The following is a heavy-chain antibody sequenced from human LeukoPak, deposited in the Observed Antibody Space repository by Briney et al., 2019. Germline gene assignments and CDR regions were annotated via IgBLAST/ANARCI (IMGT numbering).Heavy chain of an antibody. D-gene: IGHD3-10*01. CDR1: GGTFSSYA. V-gene: IGHV1-69*04. CDR3: AGEGPGITMVRGVSRNWFDP. J-gene: IGHJ5*02. CDR2: IIPILGIA. Sequence: ASVKVSCKASGGTFSSYAISWVRQAPGQGLEWMGRIIPILGIANYAQKFQGRVTITADKSTSTAYMELSSLRSEDTAVYYCAGEGPGITMVRGVSRNWFDPWGQGTLVTVSS.